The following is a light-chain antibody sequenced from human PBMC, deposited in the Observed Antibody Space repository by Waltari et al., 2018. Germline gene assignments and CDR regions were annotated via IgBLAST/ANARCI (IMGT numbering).Light chain of an antibody. Sequence: DIVMTQSPDSLAVSLGERATINCKSSQSVLYSSNNKDYLAWYQQKPGQPPTLLIYWASTRKSGVPDLIRGGCSETESTPTISRLQAEDVAVYYCQQYYGTPLTFGGGTKVEVK. CDR3: QQYYGTPLT. V-gene: IGKV4-1*01. CDR1: QSVLYSSNNKDY. J-gene: IGKJ4*01. CDR2: WAS.